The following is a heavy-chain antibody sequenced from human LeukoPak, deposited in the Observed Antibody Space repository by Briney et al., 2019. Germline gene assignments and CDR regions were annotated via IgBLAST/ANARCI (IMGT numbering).Heavy chain of an antibody. V-gene: IGHV3-21*01. D-gene: IGHD1-14*01. CDR1: GFNFRDAA. J-gene: IGHJ4*02. CDR3: VRENHGSFDY. Sequence: GGSLRLSCAASGFNFRDAAMTWVRQAPGKGLEWVSCISSSSTYIYYSDSVRGRFAISRDNAKNSLYLQMNSLRAEDTAVYYCVRENHGSFDYWGQGSLVTVSS. CDR2: ISSSSTYI.